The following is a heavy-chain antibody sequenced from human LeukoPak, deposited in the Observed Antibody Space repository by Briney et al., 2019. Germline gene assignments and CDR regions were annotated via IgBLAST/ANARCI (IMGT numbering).Heavy chain of an antibody. J-gene: IGHJ6*03. CDR2: IYYSGST. CDR1: GGSITSYY. D-gene: IGHD2-2*01. V-gene: IGHV4-59*04. CDR3: ATPGYCSTIDCYYYMDV. Sequence: SETLSLTCTVPGGSITSYYWSWIRQPPGKGLEWIGTIYYSGSTYYNPSLESRVTISLDMSKNQFSLNLTSVTAADTAVYYCATPGYCSTIDCYYYMDVWGKGTTVTVSS.